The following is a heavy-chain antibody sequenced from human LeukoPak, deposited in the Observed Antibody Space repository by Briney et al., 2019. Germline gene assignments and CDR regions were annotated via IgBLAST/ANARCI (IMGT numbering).Heavy chain of an antibody. CDR2: ISGSGGST. V-gene: IGHV3-23*01. J-gene: IGHJ3*02. D-gene: IGHD3-3*01. CDR3: AKSRNLLRDGYEADAFDI. Sequence: GGSLRLSCAASGFTFSSYAMSWVRQAPGKGLEWVSAISGSGGSTYYADSVKGRFTISRDNSKNTLYLQMNSLRAEDTAVYYCAKSRNLLRDGYEADAFDIWGQGTVVTVSS. CDR1: GFTFSSYA.